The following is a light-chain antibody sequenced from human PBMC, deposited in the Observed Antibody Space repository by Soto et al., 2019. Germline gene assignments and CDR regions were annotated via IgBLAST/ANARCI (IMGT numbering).Light chain of an antibody. CDR3: GTWDNSLSAYV. J-gene: IGLJ1*01. V-gene: IGLV1-51*01. CDR2: DNS. CDR1: SSNIGRNF. Sequence: QSVLTQPPSVSAAPGQKVTISCSGSSSNIGRNFVSWYQHLPGTAPKLLIYDNSQRPSGIPDRFSGSKSGPSATLGITGLQTGDEADYYCGTWDNSLSAYVFGVGTKATVL.